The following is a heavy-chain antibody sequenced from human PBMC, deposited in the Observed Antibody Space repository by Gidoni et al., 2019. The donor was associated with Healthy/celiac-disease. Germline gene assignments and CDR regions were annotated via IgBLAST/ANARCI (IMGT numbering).Heavy chain of an antibody. D-gene: IGHD6-6*01. J-gene: IGHJ6*02. CDR2: INNSGST. Sequence: QVQLPKWGAGLLKPSETLSLTCAVYGGSFSGYYWSWIRQPPGKGLEWIGAINNSGSTNYNPSLKSRVTISVDTSKNQFSLKLSSVTAADTAVYYCARGHEYSSSSPAGYYYGMDVWGQGTTVTVSS. CDR3: ARGHEYSSSSPAGYYYGMDV. CDR1: GGSFSGYY. V-gene: IGHV4-34*01.